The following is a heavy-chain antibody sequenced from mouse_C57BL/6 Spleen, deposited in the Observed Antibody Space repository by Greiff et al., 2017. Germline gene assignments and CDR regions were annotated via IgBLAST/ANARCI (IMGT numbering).Heavy chain of an antibody. V-gene: IGHV1-59*01. CDR2: IDPSDSYT. J-gene: IGHJ2*01. D-gene: IGHD1-2*01. Sequence: QVQLQQPGAELVRPGTSVKLSCKASGYTFTSYWMHWVKQRPGQGLEWIGVIDPSDSYTNYNQKFKGKATLTVDTSSSTAYMQLSSLTSEDSAVYYCARSALPSYYFDYWGQGTTLTVSS. CDR1: GYTFTSYW. CDR3: ARSALPSYYFDY.